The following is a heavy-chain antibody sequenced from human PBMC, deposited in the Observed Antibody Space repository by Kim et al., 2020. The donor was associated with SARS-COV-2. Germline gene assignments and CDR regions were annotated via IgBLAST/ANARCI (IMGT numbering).Heavy chain of an antibody. CDR3: AREPSSSWLDY. J-gene: IGHJ4*02. CDR2: INTNTGNP. CDR1: GYTFTSYA. D-gene: IGHD6-13*01. Sequence: ASVKVFCKASGYTFTSYAMNWVRQAPGQGLECMGWINTNTGNPTYAQGFTVRFVFSLDTSVSTAYLQISSLKAEDTAVSYCAREPSSSWLDYWGQGTLVTVSS. V-gene: IGHV7-4-1*02.